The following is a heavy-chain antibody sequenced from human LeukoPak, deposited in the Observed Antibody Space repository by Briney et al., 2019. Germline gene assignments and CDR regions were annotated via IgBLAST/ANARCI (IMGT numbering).Heavy chain of an antibody. CDR3: AKGFNRWWWELLPYYGMDV. CDR2: ISYDGSNK. CDR1: GSTFSSYG. V-gene: IGHV3-30*18. J-gene: IGHJ6*02. D-gene: IGHD2-15*01. Sequence: GGSLRLSCAASGSTFSSYGMHWVRQAPGKGLEWVAVISYDGSNKYYADSVKGRFTISRDNSKNTLYLQMNSLRAEDTAVYYCAKGFNRWWWELLPYYGMDVWGQGTTVTVSS.